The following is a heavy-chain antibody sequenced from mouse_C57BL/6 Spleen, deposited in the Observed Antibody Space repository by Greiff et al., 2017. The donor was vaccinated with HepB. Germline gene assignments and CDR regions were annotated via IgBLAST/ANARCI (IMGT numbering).Heavy chain of an antibody. CDR2: IHPNSGST. V-gene: IGHV1-64*01. CDR3: ARSITTVGDAMDY. D-gene: IGHD1-1*01. J-gene: IGHJ4*01. CDR1: GYTFTSYW. Sequence: VQLQQPGAELVKPGASVKLSCKASGYTFTSYWMHWVKQRPGQGLEWIGMIHPNSGSTNYNEKFKSKATLTVDKSSSTDYMQLSSLTSEDSAVYYCARSITTVGDAMDYWGQGTSVTVSS.